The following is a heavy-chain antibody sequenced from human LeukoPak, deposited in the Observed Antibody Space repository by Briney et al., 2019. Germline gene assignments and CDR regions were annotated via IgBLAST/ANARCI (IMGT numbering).Heavy chain of an antibody. CDR1: GGSISSSSYY. CDR3: ARVGWLAHEHYYYYYMDV. CDR2: IYYSGST. J-gene: IGHJ6*03. V-gene: IGHV4-39*07. Sequence: PSETLSLTCTVSGGSISSSSYYWGWIRQPPGKGLEWIGSIYYSGSTYYNPSLKSRVTISVDTSKNQFSLKLSSVTAADTAVYYCARVGWLAHEHYYYYYMDVWGKGTTVTISS. D-gene: IGHD6-19*01.